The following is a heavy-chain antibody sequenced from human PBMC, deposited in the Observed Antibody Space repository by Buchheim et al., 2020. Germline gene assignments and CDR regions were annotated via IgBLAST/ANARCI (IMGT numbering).Heavy chain of an antibody. CDR2: ISYVGSNK. CDR3: ASCVVVVAAIDY. D-gene: IGHD2-15*01. CDR1: GFTFSSYA. J-gene: IGHJ4*02. V-gene: IGHV3-30*04. Sequence: QVQLVESGGGVVQPGRSLRLSCAASGFTFSSYAMHWVRQAPGKGLEWVAVISYVGSNKYYADSVKGRFSISRDNSKNTLYLQMNSLGAEDTAVYYCASCVVVVAAIDYWGQGTL.